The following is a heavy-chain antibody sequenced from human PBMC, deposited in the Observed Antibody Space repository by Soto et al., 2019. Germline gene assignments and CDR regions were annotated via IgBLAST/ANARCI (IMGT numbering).Heavy chain of an antibody. V-gene: IGHV5-51*01. CDR3: ARRGAAAGVYYYYGMDV. CDR2: INPGDSNI. J-gene: IGHJ6*02. Sequence: GESLKISCKGSGYSFTNSWIGWVRQMPGKGLEWMGIINPGDSNIRYSPSFQGQVTISANKSTNTAYLQWSSLKASDTAMYYCARRGAAAGVYYYYGMDVWGQGTTVTVSS. CDR1: GYSFTNSW. D-gene: IGHD6-13*01.